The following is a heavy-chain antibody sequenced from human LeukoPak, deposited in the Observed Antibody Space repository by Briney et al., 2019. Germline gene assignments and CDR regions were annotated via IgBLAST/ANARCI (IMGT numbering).Heavy chain of an antibody. J-gene: IGHJ4*02. CDR2: ISAYNGNT. CDR1: GYTFTSYG. Sequence: GASVKVSCKASGYTFTSYGISWVRQAPGQGLEWMGWISAYNGNTNYAQKLQGRVTMTTDTSTSTAYMELRSLRSDDTAVYYCARTPDYGDYVQFFDYWGQGTLVAVSS. D-gene: IGHD4-17*01. V-gene: IGHV1-18*01. CDR3: ARTPDYGDYVQFFDY.